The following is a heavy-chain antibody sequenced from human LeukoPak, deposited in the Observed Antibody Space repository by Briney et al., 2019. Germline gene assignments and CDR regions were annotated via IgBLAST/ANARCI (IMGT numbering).Heavy chain of an antibody. CDR1: GGSISSYY. CDR2: IYYSGST. J-gene: IGHJ4*02. D-gene: IGHD3-16*01. V-gene: IGHV4-59*08. CDR3: ARSPETHRGGPFDY. Sequence: PSETLSLTCTVSGGSISSYYWSWIRQPPGKGLEWIGYIYYSGSTNYNPSLKSRVTISVDTSKNQFSLKLSSVTAADTAVYYCARSPETHRGGPFDYRGQGTLVTVSS.